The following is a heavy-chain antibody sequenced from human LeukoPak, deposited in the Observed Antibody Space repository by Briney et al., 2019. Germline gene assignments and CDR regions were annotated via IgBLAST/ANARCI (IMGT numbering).Heavy chain of an antibody. CDR1: GGSISSSSYY. Sequence: SETPSLTCTVSGGSISSSSYYWGWIRQPPGKGLEWIGSIYYSGSTYYNPSLKSRVTISVDTSKNQFSLKLSSVTAADTAVYYCASPATYYDFWSGYPPDYWGQGTLVTVSS. J-gene: IGHJ4*02. D-gene: IGHD3-3*01. CDR2: IYYSGST. CDR3: ASPATYYDFWSGYPPDY. V-gene: IGHV4-39*01.